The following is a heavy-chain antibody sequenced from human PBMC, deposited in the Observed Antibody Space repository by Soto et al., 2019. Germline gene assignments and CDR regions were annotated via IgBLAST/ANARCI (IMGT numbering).Heavy chain of an antibody. CDR1: GFTFSSYE. D-gene: IGHD2-15*01. V-gene: IGHV3-48*03. Sequence: GSLRLSCAASGFTFSSYEMNWVRQAPGKGLEWVSYISSSGSTIYYADSVKGRFTMSRDNTKNSVSLQMSGLRAEDTAVYYCVRDLHEPLATDALRVANWGQGTQVTVSS. CDR3: VRDLHEPLATDALRVAN. CDR2: ISSSGSTI. J-gene: IGHJ4*02.